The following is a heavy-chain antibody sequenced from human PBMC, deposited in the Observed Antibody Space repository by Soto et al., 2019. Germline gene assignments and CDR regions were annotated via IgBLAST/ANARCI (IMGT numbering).Heavy chain of an antibody. Sequence: GGSLRLSCAASGFTFSNYWMSWVRQAPGKGLEWVANMKQDGSEKYYVDSVKGRFTISRDNAENSLYLQMNSLRAEDTAVYYCARDKIVGPTKFDYWGQGTLVTVSS. CDR2: MKQDGSEK. J-gene: IGHJ4*02. CDR3: ARDKIVGPTKFDY. CDR1: GFTFSNYW. D-gene: IGHD1-26*01. V-gene: IGHV3-7*05.